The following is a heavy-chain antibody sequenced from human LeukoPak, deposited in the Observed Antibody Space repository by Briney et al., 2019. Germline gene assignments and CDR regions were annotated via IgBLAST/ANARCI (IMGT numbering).Heavy chain of an antibody. CDR1: GFTFSTYW. D-gene: IGHD4-17*01. Sequence: GGSLRLSCVASGFTFSTYWMHWVRQDPEKGLVWVSRINPDGSIANYADFVKGRFTISRDNAKNTLYLQMNSLRTEDTAVYYCAKVGGDLGVWGQGTLVTVSS. CDR2: INPDGSIA. J-gene: IGHJ4*02. V-gene: IGHV3-74*01. CDR3: AKVGGDLGV.